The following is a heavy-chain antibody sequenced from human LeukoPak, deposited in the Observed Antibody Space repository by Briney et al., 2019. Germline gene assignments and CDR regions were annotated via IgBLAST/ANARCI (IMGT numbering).Heavy chain of an antibody. CDR1: GGSISSGGYY. CDR3: ARLSSRWYFSPDY. Sequence: SGTLSLTCTVSGGSISSGGYYWSWIRQHPGKGLEWIGYIYYSGSTYYNPSLKSRVTISVDTSKNQFSLNLSSVTAADTAVYYCARLSSRWYFSPDYWDQGTLVTVSS. CDR2: IYYSGST. V-gene: IGHV4-31*03. J-gene: IGHJ4*02. D-gene: IGHD6-19*01.